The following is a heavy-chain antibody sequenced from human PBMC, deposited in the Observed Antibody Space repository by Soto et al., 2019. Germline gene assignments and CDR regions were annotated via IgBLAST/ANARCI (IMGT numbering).Heavy chain of an antibody. CDR2: VYPGDADV. J-gene: IGHJ3*02. V-gene: IGHV5-51*01. CDR1: GYSFTTSW. D-gene: IGHD6-19*01. CDR3: ASGDIAVAGVAFDI. Sequence: GESLKISCEGSGYSFTTSWIGWVRQMPGKGLEWMGIVYPGDADVSYSPSFQGHVTISADKSISTAYLQWTSLKASDTAMYYCASGDIAVAGVAFDIWGQGTMVTVSS.